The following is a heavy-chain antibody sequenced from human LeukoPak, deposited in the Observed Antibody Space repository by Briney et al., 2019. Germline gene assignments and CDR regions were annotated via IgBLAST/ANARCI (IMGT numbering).Heavy chain of an antibody. V-gene: IGHV3-21*01. CDR1: GFTFSSYS. D-gene: IGHD6-19*01. Sequence: PGGSLRLSCAASGFTFSSYSMNWVRQAPGKGLEWVSSISSSSSYIYYADSVKGRFTISRDNAKNSPYLQMNSLRAEDTAVYYCARGSSGWYQGAFDIWGQGTMVTVSS. CDR3: ARGSSGWYQGAFDI. J-gene: IGHJ3*02. CDR2: ISSSSSYI.